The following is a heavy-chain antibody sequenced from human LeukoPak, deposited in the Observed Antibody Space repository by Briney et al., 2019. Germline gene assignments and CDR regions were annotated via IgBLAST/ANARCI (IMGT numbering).Heavy chain of an antibody. D-gene: IGHD3-22*01. J-gene: IGHJ4*02. CDR2: IRSKANSYAT. CDR3: TRGYYYDSSGFS. V-gene: IGHV3-73*01. Sequence: PGGSLRLSWAASGFTFSGSAMHWVRQASGKGLEWVGRIRSKANSYATAYAASVKGRFTISRDDSKNTAYLQMNSLKTEDTAVYYCTRGYYYDSSGFSWGQGTWSPSPQ. CDR1: GFTFSGSA.